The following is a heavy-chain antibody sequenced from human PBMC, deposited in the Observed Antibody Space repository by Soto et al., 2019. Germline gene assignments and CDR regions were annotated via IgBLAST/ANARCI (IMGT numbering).Heavy chain of an antibody. CDR3: ARDWFGIDY. Sequence: GASVKVSCKASGYTFTSYGISWVRQAPGQGLEWMGWINPYNGNTNYAQKLQGRVTMTTDTSTNTAYMELRSLRSDDKAVYYCARDWFGIDYWGQGTLVTVSS. J-gene: IGHJ4*02. V-gene: IGHV1-18*01. CDR1: GYTFTSYG. CDR2: INPYNGNT. D-gene: IGHD3-16*01.